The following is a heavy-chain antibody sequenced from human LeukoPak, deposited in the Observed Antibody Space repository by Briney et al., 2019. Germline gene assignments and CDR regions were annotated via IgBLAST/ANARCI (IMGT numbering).Heavy chain of an antibody. CDR1: GFTFNSYA. D-gene: IGHD6-19*01. CDR3: AKMSECLVEFDY. Sequence: GGSLRLSCAASGFTFNSYAMSWVRQAPGQGLEWVSSIIGSGGTTHYADSVKGRFTISRDNSRNTLYLQMNSLRAEDTAVYYCAKMSECLVEFDYWGQGTLVTVSS. CDR2: IIGSGGTT. J-gene: IGHJ4*02. V-gene: IGHV3-23*01.